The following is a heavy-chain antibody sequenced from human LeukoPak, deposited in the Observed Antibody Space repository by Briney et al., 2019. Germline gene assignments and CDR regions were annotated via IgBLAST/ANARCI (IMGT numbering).Heavy chain of an antibody. V-gene: IGHV3-23*01. CDR3: AKAGIDYYDSRGGYYYYYYMDV. CDR2: ISGSGGST. J-gene: IGHJ6*03. Sequence: GGSLRLSCAASGFTFSSYAMSWVRQASGKGLEWVSAISGSGGSTYYADSVKGRFTISRDNSKNTLYLQMSSLRAEDTAVYYCAKAGIDYYDSRGGYYYYYYMDVWGKGTTVTVSS. D-gene: IGHD3-22*01. CDR1: GFTFSSYA.